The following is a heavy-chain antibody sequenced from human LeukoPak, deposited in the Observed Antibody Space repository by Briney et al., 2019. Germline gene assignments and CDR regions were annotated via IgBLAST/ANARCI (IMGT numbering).Heavy chain of an antibody. CDR3: AKRQSSGCFDF. CDR2: ISSSGSYI. V-gene: IGHV3-11*06. Sequence: PGGSLRLSCAASGFTLSDHYMTWIRQAPGKGLEWVSYISSSGSYINYADSVKGRFIISRDNAKNSLYLQMNSLTADDTAVYYCAKRQSSGCFDFWGQGTLVTASS. J-gene: IGHJ4*02. CDR1: GFTLSDHY. D-gene: IGHD6-19*01.